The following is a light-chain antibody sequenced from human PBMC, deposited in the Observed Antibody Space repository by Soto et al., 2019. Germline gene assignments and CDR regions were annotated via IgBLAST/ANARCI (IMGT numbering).Light chain of an antibody. CDR1: QSINSW. Sequence: DIQMTQSPSTLSASVGDRVTITCRASQSINSWLAWYQQKPGKAPKLLIYKASSLESGVSSRFSGSGSGTEFTLTISSLQPDDFATYYCQQYNSYPWTFGQGTKVEIK. J-gene: IGKJ1*01. CDR3: QQYNSYPWT. V-gene: IGKV1-5*03. CDR2: KAS.